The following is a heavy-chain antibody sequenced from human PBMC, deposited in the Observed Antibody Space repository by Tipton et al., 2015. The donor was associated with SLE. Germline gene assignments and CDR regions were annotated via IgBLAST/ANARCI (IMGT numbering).Heavy chain of an antibody. Sequence: TLSLTCTVYGGSFSGYYWSWIRQPPGKGLEWIGSIYYSGSTYYNPSLKSRVTISVDTSKNQFSLKLSSVTAADTAVYYCASLAYPGDYWGQGTLVTVSS. V-gene: IGHV4-34*01. CDR3: ASLAYPGDY. CDR1: GGSFSGYY. D-gene: IGHD2-2*01. J-gene: IGHJ4*02. CDR2: IYYSGST.